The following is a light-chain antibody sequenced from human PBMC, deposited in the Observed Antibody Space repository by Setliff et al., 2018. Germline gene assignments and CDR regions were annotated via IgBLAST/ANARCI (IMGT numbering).Light chain of an antibody. CDR2: AVN. Sequence: QSALTQPASVSGYPGQSITTSCAGTSSDVGAYNYVSWYQQNPGKAPKLLIYAVNNRPSGVSDRFSGSKSGNTASLTVSGLQAEDEGDYYCGSYAGYNNFYVFGTGTKVTVL. J-gene: IGLJ1*01. CDR1: SSDVGAYNY. V-gene: IGLV2-8*01. CDR3: GSYAGYNNFYV.